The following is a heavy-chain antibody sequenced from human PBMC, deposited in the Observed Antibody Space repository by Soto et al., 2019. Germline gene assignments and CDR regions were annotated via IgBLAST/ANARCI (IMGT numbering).Heavy chain of an antibody. J-gene: IGHJ4*02. V-gene: IGHV1-18*01. CDR1: CYTITSYG. Sequence: ASVKVSCKASCYTITSYGISWVRQPPGQGLEWMGWISAYNGNTNYAQKLQGRVTMTTDTSTSTAYMELRSRRSDDTAVYYCAWTIWGIEVAGFDYWGQGTWVTVSS. CDR3: AWTIWGIEVAGFDY. CDR2: ISAYNGNT. D-gene: IGHD2-15*01.